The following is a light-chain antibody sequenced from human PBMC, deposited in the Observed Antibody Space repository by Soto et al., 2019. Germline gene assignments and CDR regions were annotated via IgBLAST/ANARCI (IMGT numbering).Light chain of an antibody. CDR3: QQYGSSPRYT. CDR1: QSVSSSY. J-gene: IGKJ2*01. Sequence: EIVLTQSPGTLSLSPGERATLSCRTSQSVSSSYLAWYQQKPGQAPSLPIYGASSRATGIPDRFSGSGSGTDFTLTISRLEPEDFAVYYCQQYGSSPRYTFGQGTKLEIK. V-gene: IGKV3-20*01. CDR2: GAS.